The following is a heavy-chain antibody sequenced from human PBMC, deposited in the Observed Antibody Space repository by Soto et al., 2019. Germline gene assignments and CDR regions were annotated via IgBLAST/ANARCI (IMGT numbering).Heavy chain of an antibody. CDR3: AKGGIAAPYTNTFDP. Sequence: VGSLRLSCTASGFTCGSYSVSWVRQAPGKGLEWASAISGSGGSTYYADSVKGRFTISRDNSKNTLYLQMNSLRAEDTAVYYCAKGGIAAPYTNTFDPWGQGTLVTVSS. CDR1: GFTCGSYS. D-gene: IGHD6-13*01. J-gene: IGHJ5*02. CDR2: ISGSGGST. V-gene: IGHV3-23*01.